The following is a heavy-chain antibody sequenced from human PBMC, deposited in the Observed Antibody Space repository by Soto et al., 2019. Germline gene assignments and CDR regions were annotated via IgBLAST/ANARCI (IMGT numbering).Heavy chain of an antibody. CDR1: GGSISSSSYY. CDR3: ARRRITIFGVVIIGHWFDP. J-gene: IGHJ5*02. CDR2: IYYSGST. V-gene: IGHV4-39*01. Sequence: KSSETLSLTCTFSGGSISSSSYYWGWIRQPPGKGLEWIGSIYYSGSTYYNPSLKSRVTISVDTSKNQFSLKLSSVTAADTAVYYCARRRITIFGVVIIGHWFDPWGQGTLVTGSS. D-gene: IGHD3-3*01.